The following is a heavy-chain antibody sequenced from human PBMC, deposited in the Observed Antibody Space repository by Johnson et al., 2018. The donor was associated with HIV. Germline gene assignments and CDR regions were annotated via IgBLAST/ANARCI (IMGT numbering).Heavy chain of an antibody. Sequence: EVQLVESGGTVVRPGGSLRLSCVASGFNLDDYGMSWVRQAPGKGLEWVSGVNWNGGSTGYADSVKGRFTISRDNAKKSLYLQMNSLRADDTALYYCATPLAHYDSSAYGGGAFDIWGQGTMVTVSS. CDR3: ATPLAHYDSSAYGGGAFDI. D-gene: IGHD3-22*01. CDR1: GFNLDDYG. CDR2: VNWNGGST. J-gene: IGHJ3*02. V-gene: IGHV3-20*04.